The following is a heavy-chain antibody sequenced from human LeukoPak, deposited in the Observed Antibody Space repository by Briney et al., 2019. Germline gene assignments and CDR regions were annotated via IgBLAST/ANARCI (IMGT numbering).Heavy chain of an antibody. Sequence: ASVKVSCKASGYTFTSYYMHWVRQAPGQGLEWMGILNPSGGGTTYAQKFQGRVTMTRDTSTSTVYMEMSRLRYDDTAVYYCARGAVRDRGYDLDYWGQGTLVTVSS. CDR3: ARGAVRDRGYDLDY. V-gene: IGHV1-46*01. D-gene: IGHD5-12*01. CDR2: LNPSGGGT. CDR1: GYTFTSYY. J-gene: IGHJ4*02.